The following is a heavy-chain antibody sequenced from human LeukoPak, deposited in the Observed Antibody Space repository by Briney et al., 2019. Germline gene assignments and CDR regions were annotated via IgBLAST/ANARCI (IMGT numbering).Heavy chain of an antibody. V-gene: IGHV4-61*08. CDR3: ASYHKLSSGWSFDL. D-gene: IGHD6-19*01. CDR2: IYYSGST. Sequence: SETLSLTCTVSGGSISSGGYYWSWIRQHPGKGLEWIGYIYYSGSTNYNPSLKSRVTMSVDTSKNQFSLKLSSVTAADTAVYYCASYHKLSSGWSFDLWGRGTLVTVSS. J-gene: IGHJ2*01. CDR1: GGSISSGGYY.